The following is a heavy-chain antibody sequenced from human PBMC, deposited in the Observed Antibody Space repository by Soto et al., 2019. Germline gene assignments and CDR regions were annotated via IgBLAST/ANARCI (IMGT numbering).Heavy chain of an antibody. Sequence: GGSLRLSCAASGFTFSSYAMSWVRQAPGKGLEWVSAISGSGGSTYYADPVKGRFTISRDNSKNTLYLQMNSLRAEDTAVYYCAKGPPYYDFWSGYYFDYWGQGTLVTVSS. J-gene: IGHJ4*02. V-gene: IGHV3-23*01. CDR3: AKGPPYYDFWSGYYFDY. D-gene: IGHD3-3*01. CDR2: ISGSGGST. CDR1: GFTFSSYA.